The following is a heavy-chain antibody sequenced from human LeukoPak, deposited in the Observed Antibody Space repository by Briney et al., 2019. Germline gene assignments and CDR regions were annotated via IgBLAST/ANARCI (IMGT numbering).Heavy chain of an antibody. CDR3: ARDRSGSSSVDDAFDI. V-gene: IGHV3-21*01. CDR1: GFSFENYN. Sequence: GGSLRLSCAASGFSFENYNMNWVRQAPGKGLEWVAYINVITGYIYYADSLKGRFTISRDNAKKSLFLEMNSLRVEDTAVYYCARDRSGSSSVDDAFDIWGQGVMVTVSS. CDR2: INVITGYI. J-gene: IGHJ3*02. D-gene: IGHD1-26*01.